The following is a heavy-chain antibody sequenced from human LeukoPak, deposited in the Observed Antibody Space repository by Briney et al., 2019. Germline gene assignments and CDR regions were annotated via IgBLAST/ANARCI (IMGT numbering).Heavy chain of an antibody. Sequence: PGGSLRLSCAASGFTFSSYGMHWVRQAPGKGQEWVAVISYDGSNKYYADSVKGRFTISRDNSKNTLYLQMNSLRAEDTAVYYCAKEGGGERYFDWLFPDYWGQGTLVTVSS. CDR2: ISYDGSNK. V-gene: IGHV3-30*18. J-gene: IGHJ4*02. D-gene: IGHD3-9*01. CDR1: GFTFSSYG. CDR3: AKEGGGERYFDWLFPDY.